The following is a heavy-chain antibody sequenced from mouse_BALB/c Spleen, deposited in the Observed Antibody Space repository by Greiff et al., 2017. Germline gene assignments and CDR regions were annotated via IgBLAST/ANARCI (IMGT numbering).Heavy chain of an antibody. CDR2: ISSGSSTI. CDR1: GFTFSSFG. D-gene: IGHD3-1*01. J-gene: IGHJ2*01. Sequence: DVKLVESGGGLVQPGGSRKLSCAASGFTFSSFGMHWVRQAPEKGLEWVAYISSGSSTIYYADTVKGRFTISRDNPKNTLFLQMTSLRSDDTAMYYCARSGSGYLYYFDYWGQGTTLTVSS. CDR3: ARSGSGYLYYFDY. V-gene: IGHV5-17*02.